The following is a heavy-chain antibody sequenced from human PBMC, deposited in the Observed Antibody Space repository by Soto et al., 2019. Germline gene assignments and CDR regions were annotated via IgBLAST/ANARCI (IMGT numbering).Heavy chain of an antibody. CDR1: VFFFSAYW. CDR3: ARGPEGFHTLYNNWFEP. Sequence: VGSLRLSCASSVFFFSAYWMSCVRHSPGKWLEWVASIKQDGSETYYLDSVKGRFTFSRDNAKNSLDLQMSSLRAEDTAVYYCARGPEGFHTLYNNWFEPWGQGTPVNVSS. J-gene: IGHJ5*02. D-gene: IGHD2-2*02. V-gene: IGHV3-7*01. CDR2: IKQDGSET.